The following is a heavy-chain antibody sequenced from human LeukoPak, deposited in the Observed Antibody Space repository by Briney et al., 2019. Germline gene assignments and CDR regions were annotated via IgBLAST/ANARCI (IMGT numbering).Heavy chain of an antibody. D-gene: IGHD3-10*01. CDR3: TTKLLWFGEPRDY. CDR2: IKSKTDGWTP. CDR1: GFTFSNAW. J-gene: IGHJ4*02. Sequence: GGALRLFWAASGFTFSNAWISWGGQAPGEGLGVDGRIKSKTDGWTPDYAAPGKGKFTITRDDSKNTLYLQLKRLKTEDTAVYYCTTKLLWFGEPRDYWGQGTLVTVYS. V-gene: IGHV3-15*01.